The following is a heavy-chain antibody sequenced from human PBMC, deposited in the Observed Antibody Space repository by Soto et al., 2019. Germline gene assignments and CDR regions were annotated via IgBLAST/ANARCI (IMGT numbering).Heavy chain of an antibody. CDR1: GFTFSNYW. D-gene: IGHD5-18*01. J-gene: IGHJ4*02. V-gene: IGHV3-7*01. CDR2: IKQDGSEI. Sequence: EVQLVESGGGLVQPGGSLRLSCAASGFTFSNYWMSWVRQAPGKGLEWVANIKQDGSEIYYVDSLMGRFTISRDNAKYSLVLQMNSLRAEDTAVYYCAREGARGNSYGPRVECGSRACDSDYWGQGTRVTVSS. CDR3: AREGARGNSYGPRVECGSRACDSDY.